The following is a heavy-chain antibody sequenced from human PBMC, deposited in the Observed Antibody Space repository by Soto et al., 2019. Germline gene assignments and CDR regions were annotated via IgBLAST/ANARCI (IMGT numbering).Heavy chain of an antibody. V-gene: IGHV3-48*02. CDR1: GFTCSSYS. D-gene: IGHD2-2*01. J-gene: IGHJ6*02. CDR3: ARGEPRADVVPAAIFYYDGMDV. Sequence: EVQLVESGGGLVQPGVSLRLSCAASGFTCSSYSMNWVRQAPGKGLEWVSYISSISSTIYYADSVKGRFTISSDNAKNSLYLQINSLRDEDTAVYYCARGEPRADVVPAAIFYYDGMDVWGQGTTVTVSS. CDR2: ISSISSTI.